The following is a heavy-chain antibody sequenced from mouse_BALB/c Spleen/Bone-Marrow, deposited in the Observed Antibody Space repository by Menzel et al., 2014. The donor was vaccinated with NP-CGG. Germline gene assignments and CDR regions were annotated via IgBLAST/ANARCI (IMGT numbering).Heavy chain of an antibody. D-gene: IGHD2-3*01. CDR3: ARHDGYHAMDY. CDR1: GFTFSSYA. CDR2: ISSGGSYT. V-gene: IGHV5-9-3*01. J-gene: IGHJ4*01. Sequence: EVHLVESGGGLVKPGGSLKLSCAASGFTFSSYAMSWVRQTPEKRLEWVATISSGGSYTYYPDSVKGRFTISRDNAKNTLYLQMSSLRSEDTAMYYCARHDGYHAMDYWGQGTSVTVSS.